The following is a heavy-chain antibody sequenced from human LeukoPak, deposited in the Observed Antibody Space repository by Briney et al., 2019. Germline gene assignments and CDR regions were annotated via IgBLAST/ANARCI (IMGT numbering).Heavy chain of an antibody. Sequence: AGGSLRLSCAASGFTLDDYGMSWVRQAPGKGLEWVSGINWNGGSTGYADSVKGRFTISRDNAKNSLYLQMNSLRAEDTALYYCARVPVVPAAYFERAYYYYYYMDVWGKGTTVTVSS. J-gene: IGHJ6*03. CDR2: INWNGGST. V-gene: IGHV3-20*04. CDR1: GFTLDDYG. D-gene: IGHD2-2*01. CDR3: ARVPVVPAAYFERAYYYYYYMDV.